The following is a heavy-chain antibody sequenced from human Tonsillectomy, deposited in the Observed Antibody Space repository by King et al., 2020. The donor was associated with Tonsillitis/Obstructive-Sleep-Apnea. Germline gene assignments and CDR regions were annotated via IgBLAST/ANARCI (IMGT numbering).Heavy chain of an antibody. V-gene: IGHV4-34*01. D-gene: IGHD3-9*01. J-gene: IGHJ6*02. CDR1: GGSFSYHY. CDR2: INHSGST. Sequence: VQLQQWGAGLLKPSETLSLTCAVYGGSFSYHYWSWIRQSPGKGLEWIGEINHSGSTNYNPSLKSRVTISVDTSKNQFSLNLSSVTAADTAVYYCARGPDYDLLTGDDYYYYYALDVWGQGTTVTVSS. CDR3: ARGPDYDLLTGDDYYYYYALDV.